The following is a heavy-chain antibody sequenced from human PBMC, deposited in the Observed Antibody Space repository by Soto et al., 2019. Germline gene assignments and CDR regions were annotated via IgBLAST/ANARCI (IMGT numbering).Heavy chain of an antibody. CDR3: TKDRQPDGIWTFDY. CDR1: GFSLSTYT. J-gene: IGHJ4*02. V-gene: IGHV3-23*01. D-gene: IGHD3-9*01. CDR2: IFGSSGKT. Sequence: EVQLLESGGHLVQPGGSLRLTCAASGFSLSTYTMNWVRQAPGKGLEWLSGIFGSSGKTFYADSVKGRFTISKDNSKNMLFLQRDSLTAEDTAVYYCTKDRQPDGIWTFDYWGQGALVTVSS.